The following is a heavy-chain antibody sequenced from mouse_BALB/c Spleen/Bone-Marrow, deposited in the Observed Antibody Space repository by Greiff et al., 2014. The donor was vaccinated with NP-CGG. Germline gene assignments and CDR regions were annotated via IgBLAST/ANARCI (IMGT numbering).Heavy chain of an antibody. CDR2: INSNGGST. V-gene: IGHV5-6-3*01. CDR3: ARDSNDY. Sequence: EVQRVESGGGLVQPGGSLKLSCAASGFTFSSYGMSWVRQTPDKRLELVATINSNGGSTYCPDSVKGRFTISRDNAKNTLYLQMSSLKSEDTAMYYCARDSNDYWGQGTTLTVSS. J-gene: IGHJ2*01. CDR1: GFTFSSYG.